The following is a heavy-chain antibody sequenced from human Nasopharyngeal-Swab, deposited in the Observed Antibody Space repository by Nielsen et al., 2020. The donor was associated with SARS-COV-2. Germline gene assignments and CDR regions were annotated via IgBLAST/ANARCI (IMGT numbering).Heavy chain of an antibody. V-gene: IGHV3-53*01. Sequence: GESLKISCAASGFTIGSNYMSWVRQAPGKGLEWVSVTEIGGTTHYADSVKGRFSISRDSSTNTLYLQMNNVRAEDTAVYYCARDLGGGYCTTTNCPGSWGQGTLVTVSS. CDR2: TEIGGTT. CDR1: GFTIGSNY. D-gene: IGHD2-2*01. CDR3: ARDLGGGYCTTTNCPGS. J-gene: IGHJ1*01.